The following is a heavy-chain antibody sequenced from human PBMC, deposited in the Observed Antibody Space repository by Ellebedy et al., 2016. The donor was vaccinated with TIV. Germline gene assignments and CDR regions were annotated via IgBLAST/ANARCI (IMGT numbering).Heavy chain of an antibody. CDR1: GGSINNYY. Sequence: SETLSLTCSVSGGSINNYYWTWIRQPPGKGLEWIGYIYYSGGSNYNPSLKSRLTISVDTSKNLFSLKLRSVTAADTAVYYCARATGGYTYGFYYYYMDVWGKGTTVTVSS. V-gene: IGHV4-59*01. J-gene: IGHJ6*03. CDR3: ARATGGYTYGFYYYYMDV. CDR2: IYYSGGS. D-gene: IGHD5-18*01.